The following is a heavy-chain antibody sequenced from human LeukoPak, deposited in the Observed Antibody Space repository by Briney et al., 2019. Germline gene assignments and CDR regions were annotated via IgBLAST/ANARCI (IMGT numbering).Heavy chain of an antibody. CDR1: GFTFSSYS. CDR2: IWYGGSNK. CDR3: ARTKYSSGHDAFDI. D-gene: IGHD6-19*01. Sequence: GGSLRLSCAASGFTFSSYSMNWVRQAPGKGLEWVAVIWYGGSNKYYADSVKGRFTISRDNSKNTLYLQMNSLRAEDTAVYYCARTKYSSGHDAFDIWGQGTMVTVSS. V-gene: IGHV3-33*08. J-gene: IGHJ3*02.